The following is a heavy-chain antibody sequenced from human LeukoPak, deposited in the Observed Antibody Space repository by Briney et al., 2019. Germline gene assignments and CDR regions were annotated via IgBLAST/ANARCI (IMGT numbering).Heavy chain of an antibody. V-gene: IGHV3-74*01. CDR2: INGDGGST. D-gene: IGHD3-22*01. J-gene: IGHJ4*02. CDR1: GFTFSSYW. Sequence: GGSLRLSCAASGFTFSSYWMHGVRQAPGKGLVWVSRINGDGGSTNYADSVKGRFTISRDNAENTLYLQMNSLRAEDTAVYYCARADSSKTRSFDYWGQGTLVTVSS. CDR3: ARADSSKTRSFDY.